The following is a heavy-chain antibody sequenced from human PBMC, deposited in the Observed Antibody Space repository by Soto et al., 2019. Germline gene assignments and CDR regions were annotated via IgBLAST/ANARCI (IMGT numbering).Heavy chain of an antibody. J-gene: IGHJ3*02. CDR1: GVSISSYY. D-gene: IGHD3-22*01. Sequence: QVQLQESGPGLVKPSETLSLTCTVSGVSISSYYWSWIRQPPGKGLEWIGYIYYSGSTNYNPSLQSRITISVDTSKHQLSLKLSSVTAADTAVYYCARDRTYYYDSSGYDAFDIWGQGTMVTVSS. V-gene: IGHV4-59*01. CDR2: IYYSGST. CDR3: ARDRTYYYDSSGYDAFDI.